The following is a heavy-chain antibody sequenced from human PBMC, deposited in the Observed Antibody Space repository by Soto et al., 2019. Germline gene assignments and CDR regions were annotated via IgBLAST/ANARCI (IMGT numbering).Heavy chain of an antibody. V-gene: IGHV4-31*02. CDR3: ARERLDIFTGYSPKWFDP. D-gene: IGHD3-9*01. J-gene: IGHJ5*02. Sequence: SETLSLTCTVSGGSISSGGYYWSWIRQHPGKGLEWIGYIYYSGSTYYNPSLKSRVTISVDTSKNQFSLKLSSVTAADTAVYYCARERLDIFTGYSPKWFDPWGQGTLVTVSS. CDR1: GGSISSGGYY. CDR2: IYYSGST.